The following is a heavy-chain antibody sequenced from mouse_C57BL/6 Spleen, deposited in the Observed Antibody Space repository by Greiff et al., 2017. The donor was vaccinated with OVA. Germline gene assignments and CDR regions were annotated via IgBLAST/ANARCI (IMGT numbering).Heavy chain of an antibody. D-gene: IGHD1-1*01. CDR1: GYTFTGYW. CDR3: ARRHHYNGSSSPYFDY. CDR2: IFPGSGST. V-gene: IGHV1-9*01. J-gene: IGHJ2*01. Sequence: QVQLQQSGAELMKPGASVKLSCKATGYTFTGYWIEWVKQRPGHGLEWIGEIFPGSGSTNYNEKFKGKATFTADTSSNTAYMQLSSLTTEDSAIYDCARRHHYNGSSSPYFDYWGQGTTLTVSS.